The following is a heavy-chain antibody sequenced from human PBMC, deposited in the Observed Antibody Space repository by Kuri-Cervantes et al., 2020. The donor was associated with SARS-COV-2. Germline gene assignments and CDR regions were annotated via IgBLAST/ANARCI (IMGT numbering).Heavy chain of an antibody. CDR1: GFTFSSYA. Sequence: GGSLRLSCAASGFTFSSYAMSWVRQAPGKGLEWVSGISWNSGSIGYADSVKGRFTISRDNAKNSLYLQMNSLRAEDMALYYCARTDSSGYLYAFDIWGQGTMVTVSS. D-gene: IGHD3-22*01. CDR3: ARTDSSGYLYAFDI. V-gene: IGHV3-9*03. CDR2: ISWNSGSI. J-gene: IGHJ3*02.